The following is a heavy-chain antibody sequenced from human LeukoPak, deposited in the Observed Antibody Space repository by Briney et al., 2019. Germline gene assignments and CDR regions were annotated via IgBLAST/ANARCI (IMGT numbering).Heavy chain of an antibody. J-gene: IGHJ4*02. CDR2: IYTSGST. CDR1: GGSISSYY. Sequence: PSETLSLTCTVSGGSISSYYWSWIPEPAGKGLEWIGRIYTSGSTNYNPPLKSRVTMSVDTSKNQFSLKLSSVTAADTAMYYCAREDSAAYCTSTSCYGFDHWGQGILVTVSS. V-gene: IGHV4-4*07. D-gene: IGHD2-2*01. CDR3: AREDSAAYCTSTSCYGFDH.